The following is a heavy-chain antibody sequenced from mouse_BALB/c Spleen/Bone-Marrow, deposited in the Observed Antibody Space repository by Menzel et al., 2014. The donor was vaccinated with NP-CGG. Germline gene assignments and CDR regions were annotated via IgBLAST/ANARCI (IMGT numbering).Heavy chain of an antibody. Sequence: EVKLMESGPELVKPGASVKISCKASGYSFTGYYMHWVKQSHVKSLEWIGRINPNNGATSYDQNFKDKASLTVGKSSSTAYMELHSLTSEDSAVYYCARYYYGSSNFDYWGQGTIFTVSS. V-gene: IGHV1-26*01. D-gene: IGHD1-1*01. CDR3: ARYYYGSSNFDY. CDR2: INPNNGAT. J-gene: IGHJ2*01. CDR1: GYSFTGYY.